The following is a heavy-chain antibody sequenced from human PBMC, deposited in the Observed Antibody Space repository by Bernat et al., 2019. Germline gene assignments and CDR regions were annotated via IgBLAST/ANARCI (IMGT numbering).Heavy chain of an antibody. CDR3: ANGDVVVVAAPFDY. J-gene: IGHJ4*02. V-gene: IGHV3-30*01. CDR2: ISYDGSNK. Sequence: QVQLVESGGGVVQPGRSLRLSCAASGFTFSSYAMHWVRQAPGKGLEWVAVISYDGSNKYYADSVKGRFTISRDNSKNTLYLQMNSLRAEDTAVYYCANGDVVVVAAPFDYWGQGTLVTVSS. D-gene: IGHD2-15*01. CDR1: GFTFSSYA.